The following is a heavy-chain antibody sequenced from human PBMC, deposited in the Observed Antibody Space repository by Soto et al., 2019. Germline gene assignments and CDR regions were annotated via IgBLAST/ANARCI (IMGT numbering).Heavy chain of an antibody. J-gene: IGHJ5*02. CDR3: ARLLYGDFSYWFDP. Sequence: PSETLSLTCTVSGGSISSSSYYWGWIRQPPGKGLEWIGSIYYSGSTYYNPSLKSRVTISVDTSKNQFSLKLSSVTAADTAVYYCARLLYGDFSYWFDPWGQGTLVTVSS. CDR2: IYYSGST. CDR1: GGSISSSSYY. V-gene: IGHV4-39*01. D-gene: IGHD4-17*01.